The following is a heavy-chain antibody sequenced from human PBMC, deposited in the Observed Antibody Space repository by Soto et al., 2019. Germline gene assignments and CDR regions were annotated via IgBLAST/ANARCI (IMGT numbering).Heavy chain of an antibody. CDR3: ASAKNGDFYWDFDL. J-gene: IGHJ2*01. CDR2: IYPAASHT. CDR1: GFSFTAYW. Sequence: GESLKISCKASGFSFTAYWMGWVRQMPGKGLEGMGIIYPAASHTIYSPSFQGQVTISADKSISTAYLQWNSLKDSDTAIYYSASAKNGDFYWDFDLWGRGTQVTVSS. D-gene: IGHD4-17*01. V-gene: IGHV5-51*01.